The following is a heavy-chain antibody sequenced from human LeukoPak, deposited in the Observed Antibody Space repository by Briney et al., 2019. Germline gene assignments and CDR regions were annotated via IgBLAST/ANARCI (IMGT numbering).Heavy chain of an antibody. CDR2: IYYTGST. V-gene: IGHV4-31*03. CDR3: ARDPTPGMYYFDY. D-gene: IGHD4-11*01. Sequence: PSETLSLTCTVSGDSINTGGYYWTWIRQHPGKGLEWIGYIYYTGSTYYNPSLKSRPAISLDTSKNRFSLRLSSVTAADTAVYYCARDPTPGMYYFDYWGQGNLVTVSS. CDR1: GDSINTGGYY. J-gene: IGHJ4*02.